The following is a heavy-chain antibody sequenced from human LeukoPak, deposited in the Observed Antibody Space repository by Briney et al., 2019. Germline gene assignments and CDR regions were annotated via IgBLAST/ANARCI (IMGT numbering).Heavy chain of an antibody. CDR1: GFTFSSYA. Sequence: GGSLRLSCAASGFTFSSYAMHWVRQAPGKGLEWVAVISYDGSNKYYADSVKGRFTISRDNSKNTLYLQMNSLRAEDMAAYYCAKLGLRDGYNYFDYWGQGTLVTVSS. D-gene: IGHD5-24*01. CDR3: AKLGLRDGYNYFDY. V-gene: IGHV3-30-3*02. CDR2: ISYDGSNK. J-gene: IGHJ4*02.